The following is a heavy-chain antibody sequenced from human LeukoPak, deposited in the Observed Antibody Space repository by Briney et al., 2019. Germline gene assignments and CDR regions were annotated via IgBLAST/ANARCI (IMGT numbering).Heavy chain of an antibody. CDR2: IYYSGST. Sequence: SETLSLTCTVSGGFISSYYWSWIREPPGKGLEWIGYIYYSGSTNYNPSLKSRVTMSVDTSKNQFSLKLTSVTAADTAVYYCARDRCNSTTCASRGAFDIWGQGTMVTVSS. D-gene: IGHD2-2*01. CDR3: ARDRCNSTTCASRGAFDI. V-gene: IGHV4-59*12. J-gene: IGHJ3*02. CDR1: GGFISSYY.